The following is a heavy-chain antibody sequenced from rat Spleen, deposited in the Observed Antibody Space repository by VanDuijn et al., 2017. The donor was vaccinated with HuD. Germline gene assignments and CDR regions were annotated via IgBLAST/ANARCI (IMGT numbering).Heavy chain of an antibody. CDR1: GFTFSAYA. CDR2: IIYDGSRA. J-gene: IGHJ3*01. Sequence: EVQLVESGGGLVQPGNSLKLSCVASGFTFSAYAMAWVRQSPKKGLEWVATIIYDGSRAHYRDSVKGRFTVSRDNAKSTLYLQMDSPRSEDTATYYCALREGFAYWGQGTLVTVSS. D-gene: IGHD1-11*01. V-gene: IGHV5S10*01. CDR3: ALREGFAY.